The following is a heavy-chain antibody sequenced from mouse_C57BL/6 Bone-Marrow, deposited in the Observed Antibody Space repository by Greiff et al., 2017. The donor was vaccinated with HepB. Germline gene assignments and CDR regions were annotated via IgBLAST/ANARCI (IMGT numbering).Heavy chain of an antibody. Sequence: VQLQQSGAELARPGASVKLSCKASGYTFTSYGISWVKQRTGQGLEWIGEIYPRSGNTYYNEKFKGKATLTADKSSSTAYMELRSLTSEDSAVYFCARSKYYGSSYYAMDYWGQGTSVTVSS. CDR2: IYPRSGNT. J-gene: IGHJ4*01. V-gene: IGHV1-81*01. D-gene: IGHD1-1*01. CDR3: ARSKYYGSSYYAMDY. CDR1: GYTFTSYG.